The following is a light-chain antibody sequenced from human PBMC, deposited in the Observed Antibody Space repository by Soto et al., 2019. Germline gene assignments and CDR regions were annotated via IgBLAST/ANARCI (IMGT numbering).Light chain of an antibody. CDR3: AAWDDSLSGEV. CDR2: KNN. CDR1: SSNIGSHY. V-gene: IGLV1-47*01. J-gene: IGLJ3*02. Sequence: QSVLTQPPSASGTPGQRVTISCSGSSSNIGSHYVYWYQQLPGTAPKLLIYKNNQRPSGVPDRLSGSKSGTSASLAISGLRSEDEADYYCAAWDDSLSGEVFGGVTKVTVL.